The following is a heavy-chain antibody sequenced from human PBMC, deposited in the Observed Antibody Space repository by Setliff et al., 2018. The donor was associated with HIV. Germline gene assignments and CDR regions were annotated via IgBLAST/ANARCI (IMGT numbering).Heavy chain of an antibody. V-gene: IGHV4-59*01. Sequence: SETLSLTCTVSGGSISGYYWSWVRQPPEMRLELIGFIHYSGSSDYNPSLKSRITISVDMSRNQFSLVLSSVTAADTAVYYCARFQAWQLGRRGGYYYYMDVWGKGTTVTVSS. CDR3: ARFQAWQLGRRGGYYYYMDV. J-gene: IGHJ6*03. CDR1: GGSISGYY. D-gene: IGHD1-1*01. CDR2: IHYSGSS.